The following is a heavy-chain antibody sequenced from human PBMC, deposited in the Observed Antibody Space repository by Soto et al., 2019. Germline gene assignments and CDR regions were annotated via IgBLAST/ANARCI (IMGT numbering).Heavy chain of an antibody. CDR2: INVYNGNT. J-gene: IGHJ5*02. V-gene: IGHV1-18*01. D-gene: IGHD3-10*01. Sequence: ASVKVSCKASGYTFTNYVISWVRHAPGQGLEWMGWINVYNGNTKYAQKVQGRVTMTTDTSTSTAYMELRSLRSDDTAVYYCARGVGSGSYYNQYNWFDPWGQGTLVTVXS. CDR1: GYTFTNYV. CDR3: ARGVGSGSYYNQYNWFDP.